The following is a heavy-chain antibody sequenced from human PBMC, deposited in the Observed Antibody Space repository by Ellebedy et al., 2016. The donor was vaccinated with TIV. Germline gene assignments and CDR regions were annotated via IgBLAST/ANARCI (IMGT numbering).Heavy chain of an antibody. CDR2: IDPSDSYT. Sequence: GESLKISCKGSGSRFISYWISWVRQMPGKGLEWMGRIDPSDSYTNYSPSFQGHVTISADKSISTAYLQWSSLKASDTAMYYCARHEGYCSSTSCYGGFWFDPWGQGTLVTVS. J-gene: IGHJ5*02. CDR1: GSRFISYW. CDR3: ARHEGYCSSTSCYGGFWFDP. D-gene: IGHD2-2*01. V-gene: IGHV5-10-1*01.